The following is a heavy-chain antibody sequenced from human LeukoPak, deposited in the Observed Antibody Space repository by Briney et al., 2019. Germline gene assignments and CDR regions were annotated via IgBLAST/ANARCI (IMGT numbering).Heavy chain of an antibody. CDR3: ARARYIVVVPAAPYYYYYMDV. V-gene: IGHV1-69*01. D-gene: IGHD2-2*01. CDR2: IIPIFGTA. J-gene: IGHJ6*03. CDR1: GGTFSSCA. Sequence: SVKVSCKASGGTFSSCAISWVRHAPGQGLEWMGGIIPIFGTANYAQKFQGRVTITADESTSTAYMELSSLRSEDTAVYYCARARYIVVVPAAPYYYYYMDVWGKGTTVTVSS.